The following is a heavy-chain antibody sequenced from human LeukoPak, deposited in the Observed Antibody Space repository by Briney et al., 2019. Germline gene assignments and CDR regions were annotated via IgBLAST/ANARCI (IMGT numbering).Heavy chain of an antibody. CDR2: MYHRGST. CDR3: ARAVSDSGYWYFDL. CDR1: GGSVSSDSYY. Sequence: SGTLSLTCAVSGGSVSSDSYYWSWIRQPPEKGLEWIAYMYHRGSTNYNPSLRSRVTMSVDTSKNQFSLKLSSVTAADTAVYYCARAVSDSGYWYFDLWGRGTLVTVSS. V-gene: IGHV4-61*01. J-gene: IGHJ2*01. D-gene: IGHD1-14*01.